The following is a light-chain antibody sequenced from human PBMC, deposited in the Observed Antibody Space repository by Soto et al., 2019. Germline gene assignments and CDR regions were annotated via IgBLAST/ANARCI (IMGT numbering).Light chain of an antibody. CDR2: AAS. V-gene: IGKV1-9*01. CDR1: QGISSY. Sequence: DIQLTQSPSFLSASVGDRVTITCRASQGISSYLACYQQKPGKAPKLLIYAASTLQSGVPSRFNGSGSGTEFTLTTISMQPQDFAAYYCQQLNSYPFLTFGGGTKVEIK. CDR3: QQLNSYPFLT. J-gene: IGKJ4*01.